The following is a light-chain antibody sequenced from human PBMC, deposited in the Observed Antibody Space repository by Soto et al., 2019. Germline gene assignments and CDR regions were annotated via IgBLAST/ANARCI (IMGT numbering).Light chain of an antibody. V-gene: IGLV2-14*01. J-gene: IGLJ1*01. CDR1: SSDVGGYNY. CDR2: EVS. CDR3: SSYTSSSTYV. Sequence: QSALTQPASVSGSPGQSITISCTGTSSDVGGYNYVSWYQQHRGKAPKLMIYEVSNRPSGVSNRFSGSKSGNTASLTISGLQAEDEADYYCSSYTSSSTYVFGTGTKLTVL.